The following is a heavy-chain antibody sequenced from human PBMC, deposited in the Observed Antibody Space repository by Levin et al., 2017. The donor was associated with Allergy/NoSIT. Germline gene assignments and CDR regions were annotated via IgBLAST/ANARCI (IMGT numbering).Heavy chain of an antibody. D-gene: IGHD5-18*01. V-gene: IGHV3-9*01. Sequence: PGGSLRLSCAASGFTFDDYAMHWVRQAPGKGLEWVSGISWNSGSIGYADSVKGRFTISRDNAKNSLYLQMNSLRAEDTALYYCAKESIYSYGYLDYWGQGTLVTVSS. CDR2: ISWNSGSI. CDR3: AKESIYSYGYLDY. CDR1: GFTFDDYA. J-gene: IGHJ4*02.